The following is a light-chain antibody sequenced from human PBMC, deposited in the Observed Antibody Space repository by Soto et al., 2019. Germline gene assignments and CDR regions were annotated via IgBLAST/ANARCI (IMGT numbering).Light chain of an antibody. V-gene: IGKV3-20*01. CDR3: LLDFGYFWA. CDR1: QSVSSSY. CDR2: GAS. J-gene: IGKJ1*01. Sequence: IVLTQSPAILALSPGDRATLSCRASQSVSSSYLAWYQHKPGQAPRLLIYGASFRATGIPDRFSGSGSGTDFTLTISSPQPEDFATYYCLLDFGYFWAFGQGTKVDIK.